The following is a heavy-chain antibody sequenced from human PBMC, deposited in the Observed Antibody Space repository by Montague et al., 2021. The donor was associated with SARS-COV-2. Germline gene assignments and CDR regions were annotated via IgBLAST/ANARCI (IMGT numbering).Heavy chain of an antibody. CDR1: GFTSSSYN. Sequence: SLRLSCAASGFTSSSYNMNWVRQAPGKGLEWVSSFIIISYIYSPHSLKSRFTISRDNAKNSLYLQMNSLRAEDTAVYYCARSYVSTCYFSIGLYFWGQGITVTVSS. CDR3: ARSYVSTCYFSIGLYF. CDR2: FIIISYI. V-gene: IGHV3-21*01. D-gene: IGHD2-15*01. J-gene: IGHJ6*02.